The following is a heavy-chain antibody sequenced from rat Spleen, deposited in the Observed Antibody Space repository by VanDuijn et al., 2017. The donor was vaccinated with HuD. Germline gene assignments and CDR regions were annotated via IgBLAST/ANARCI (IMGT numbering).Heavy chain of an antibody. V-gene: IGHV5-29*01. D-gene: IGHD1-2*01. Sequence: EVQLVESGGGSVQPGRSLKLSCAASGFTFTRSAMAWVRQAPTKGLEWVATISYDGSSSYYRDSVKGRYTISRDNAKSTLFLQMDSLRSEDTATYYCAKDMNYYSTYPFYVMGDWGQGASVTVSS. CDR1: GFTFTRSA. CDR3: AKDMNYYSTYPFYVMGD. CDR2: ISYDGSSS. J-gene: IGHJ4*01.